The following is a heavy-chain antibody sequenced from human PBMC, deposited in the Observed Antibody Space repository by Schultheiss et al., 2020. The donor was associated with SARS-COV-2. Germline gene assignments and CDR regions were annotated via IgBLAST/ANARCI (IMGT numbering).Heavy chain of an antibody. V-gene: IGHV3-23*01. Sequence: GGSLRLSCAGFTFSSYVMSWVRQAPGKGLEWLSYISGSGSSIYYADSVKGRFTISRDNLRNTVYLQMNSLRAEDTAVYYCAREGVVGAVTGLDVWGQGTTVTVSS. CDR1: GFTFSSYV. D-gene: IGHD2-15*01. CDR3: AREGVVGAVTGLDV. J-gene: IGHJ6*02. CDR2: ISGSGSSI.